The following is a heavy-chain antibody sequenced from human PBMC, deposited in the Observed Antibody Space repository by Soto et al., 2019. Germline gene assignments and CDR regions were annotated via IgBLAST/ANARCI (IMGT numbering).Heavy chain of an antibody. CDR1: GFTFSSYA. CDR3: AKSSLYYDFWSGPDY. J-gene: IGHJ4*02. D-gene: IGHD3-3*01. CDR2: ISGSGGST. Sequence: PGGSLRLSCAASGFTFSSYAMSWVRQAPGKGLEWVSAISGSGGSTYYADSVKGRFTISRDNSKNTLYLQMNSLRAEDTAVYYCAKSSLYYDFWSGPDYWGQGTLVNVYS. V-gene: IGHV3-23*01.